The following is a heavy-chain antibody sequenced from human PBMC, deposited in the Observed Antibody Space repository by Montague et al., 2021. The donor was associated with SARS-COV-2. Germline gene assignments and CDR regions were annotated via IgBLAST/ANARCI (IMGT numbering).Heavy chain of an antibody. Sequence: SETLSLTCTVSGGSISSYYWSWIRQPPGKGLEWIGYIYYSGSTNXNPSLKSRVTISVDTSKNQFSLKLSSVTAADTAVYYCARARSGRLFDYWGQGTLVTASS. CDR1: GGSISSYY. V-gene: IGHV4-59*01. D-gene: IGHD3-10*01. CDR2: IYYSGST. J-gene: IGHJ4*02. CDR3: ARARSGRLFDY.